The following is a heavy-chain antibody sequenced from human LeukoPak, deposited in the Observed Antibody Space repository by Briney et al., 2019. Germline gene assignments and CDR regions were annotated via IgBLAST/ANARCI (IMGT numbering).Heavy chain of an antibody. V-gene: IGHV4-59*01. CDR3: ARGSGALYYGMDV. J-gene: IGHJ6*02. CDR2: INFSGTT. CDR1: SGSIRSYY. Sequence: SEILSLTCAVPSGSIRSYYWSWIRQPPGEGLEWIGYINFSGTTNYNPSLKSRVTISADTSKDQFSLKLTSVTAADTAVYYCARGSGALYYGMDVWGQGTTVTVSS. D-gene: IGHD3-10*01.